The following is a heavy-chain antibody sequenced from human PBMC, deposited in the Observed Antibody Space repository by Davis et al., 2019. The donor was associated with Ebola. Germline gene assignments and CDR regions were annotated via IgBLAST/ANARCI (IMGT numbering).Heavy chain of an antibody. CDR3: AREDSGWIDY. CDR1: GFIFSSYG. CDR2: IRYDGSNQ. Sequence: SLRLSCAASGFIFSSYGMHWVRQAPGKGLEWVAFIRYDGSNQYYTDSVKGRFTISRDDSKNTLFLQMHSLRAEDTAVYYCAREDSGWIDYWGQGALVTVSS. J-gene: IGHJ4*02. D-gene: IGHD6-19*01. V-gene: IGHV3-30*02.